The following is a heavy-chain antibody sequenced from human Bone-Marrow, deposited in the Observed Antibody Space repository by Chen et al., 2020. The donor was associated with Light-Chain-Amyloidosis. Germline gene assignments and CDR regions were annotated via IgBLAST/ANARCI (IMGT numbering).Heavy chain of an antibody. CDR1: GFDLSAYS. CDR2: INWDSTAT. V-gene: IGHV3-48*01. Sequence: GGSLRLSCVASGFDLSAYSMNWVRQAPGKGLEWISYINWDSTATYYPDSMRGRCTISRDNGKNSLYLQLNSLRAEDTALYFCVRDHNWAFDIWGQGTVVTVSS. CDR3: VRDHNWAFDI. J-gene: IGHJ3*02.